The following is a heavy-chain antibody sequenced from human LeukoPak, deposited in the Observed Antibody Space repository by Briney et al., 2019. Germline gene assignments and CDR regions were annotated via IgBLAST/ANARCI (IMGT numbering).Heavy chain of an antibody. CDR1: GYTFTSYY. D-gene: IGHD6-13*01. CDR3: ARDEGIAAAGYNY. V-gene: IGHV1-46*01. J-gene: IGHJ4*02. Sequence: AASVKVSCKASGYTFTSYYMHWVRQAPGQGLEWMGIINPSGGSTSYAQKFQGRVTMTTDTSTSTAYMELRSLRSDDTAVYYCARDEGIAAAGYNYWGQGTLVTVSS. CDR2: INPSGGST.